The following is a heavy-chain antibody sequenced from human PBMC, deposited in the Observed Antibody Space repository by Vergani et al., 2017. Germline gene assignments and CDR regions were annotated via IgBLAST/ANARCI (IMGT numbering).Heavy chain of an antibody. J-gene: IGHJ6*02. Sequence: EVQLVESGGGLIQPGGSLRLSCAASGFTVSSNYMSWVRQAPGKGLEWVSVIYSGGSTYYADSVKGRFTISRDNSKNTLYLQMNSLRAEDTAVYYCARDSSVVVPAATSYYYYYGMDVWGQGTTVTVSS. CDR2: IYSGGST. V-gene: IGHV3-53*01. CDR1: GFTVSSNY. D-gene: IGHD2-2*01. CDR3: ARDSSVVVPAATSYYYYYGMDV.